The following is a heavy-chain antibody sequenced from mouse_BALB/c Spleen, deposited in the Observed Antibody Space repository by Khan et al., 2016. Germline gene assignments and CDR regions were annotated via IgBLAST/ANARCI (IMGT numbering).Heavy chain of an antibody. CDR2: VNPNNGGT. CDR3: ASMGGHYVG. D-gene: IGHD2-1*01. Sequence: VQLKESGPDLVKPGASVNISCKASGYSFTGYYMHWVKESHGKSLEWIGRVNPNNGGTSYNQKFKGTVILTVDKSSSIAYMELRSLTSEDSAVYYKASMGGHYVGWGQGTTLTVAS. J-gene: IGHJ2*01. V-gene: IGHV1-26*01. CDR1: GYSFTGYY.